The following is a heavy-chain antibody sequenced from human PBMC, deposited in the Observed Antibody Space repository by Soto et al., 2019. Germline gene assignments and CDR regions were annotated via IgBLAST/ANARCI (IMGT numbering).Heavy chain of an antibody. CDR2: ISAYNGNT. CDR3: ARDRFPETTVNDYYGMDV. CDR1: GYTCTSYG. Sequence: ASVKVARKASGYTCTSYGISWVRQAPGQGLEWMGWISAYNGNTNYAQKLQGRVTMTTDTSTSTAYMELRSLRSDDTAVYYCARDRFPETTVNDYYGMDVWGQGTTVTVSS. V-gene: IGHV1-18*01. J-gene: IGHJ6*02. D-gene: IGHD4-17*01.